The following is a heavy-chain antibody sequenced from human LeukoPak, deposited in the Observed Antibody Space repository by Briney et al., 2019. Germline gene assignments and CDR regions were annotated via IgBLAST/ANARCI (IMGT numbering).Heavy chain of an antibody. CDR1: ADSISGYS. D-gene: IGHD6-13*01. CDR2: FYTRGSI. V-gene: IGHV4-4*07. Sequence: SETLSLTCTVAADSISGYSWSWVRQPAGKGLEWIGRFYTRGSINYNPSLKSRVTVSVDTSKNQFSLEMTSVTAADTAVYYCARGLYSSPYYFYYMDVWGKGTTVTVSS. J-gene: IGHJ6*03. CDR3: ARGLYSSPYYFYYMDV.